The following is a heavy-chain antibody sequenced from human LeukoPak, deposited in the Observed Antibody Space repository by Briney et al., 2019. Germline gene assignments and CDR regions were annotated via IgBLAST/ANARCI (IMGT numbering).Heavy chain of an antibody. CDR2: INSDGSST. V-gene: IGHV3-74*01. CDR3: AKDLNWPRSEY. D-gene: IGHD1-20*01. Sequence: GGSLRLSCAASGFTFSSYWMHWVRQAPGKGLVWVSRINSDGSSTSYADSVKGRFTISRDNSKNTLSLQMNSLRAEDTAVYYCAKDLNWPRSEYWGQGTLVTVSS. J-gene: IGHJ4*02. CDR1: GFTFSSYW.